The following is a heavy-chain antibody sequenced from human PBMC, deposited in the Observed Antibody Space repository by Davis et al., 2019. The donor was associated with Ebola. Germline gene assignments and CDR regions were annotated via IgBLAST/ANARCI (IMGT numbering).Heavy chain of an antibody. V-gene: IGHV3-66*01. CDR1: GFTVSSNY. D-gene: IGHD3-3*01. CDR2: IYSGGST. Sequence: GGSLRLSCAASGFTVSSNYMSWVRQAQGKGLEWVSIIYSGGSTYYADSVKGRFTISRDNSKNTLYLQMNSLRAEDTAVYYCAVWSGAYYNGMDVWGQGTTVTVSS. J-gene: IGHJ6*02. CDR3: AVWSGAYYNGMDV.